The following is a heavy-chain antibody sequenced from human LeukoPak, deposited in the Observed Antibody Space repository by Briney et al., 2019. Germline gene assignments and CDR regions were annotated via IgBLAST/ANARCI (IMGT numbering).Heavy chain of an antibody. V-gene: IGHV3-9*01. Sequence: GGSLRLSCAASGFTFDDYAMHWVRLTPGKGLEWVSRISWNSGSIGYADSVKGRFTISRDNAKNSLYLQMNSVRPEDTALYYCAKDRTSDTAMVYWGQGTLVTVSS. CDR3: AKDRTSDTAMVY. CDR1: GFTFDDYA. D-gene: IGHD5-18*01. J-gene: IGHJ4*02. CDR2: ISWNSGSI.